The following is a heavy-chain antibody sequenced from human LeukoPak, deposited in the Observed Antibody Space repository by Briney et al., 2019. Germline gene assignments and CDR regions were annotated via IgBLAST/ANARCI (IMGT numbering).Heavy chain of an antibody. CDR1: SGSISTSNYY. Sequence: SETLSLTCTVSSGSISTSNYYWGWVRQPPGKALEWIGNIFYSGSTYYSPSLKSRVTISLDTSRNQFSLDLSSVTAADTAVYYCARHPGSGSYHFDYWGQGTLVTVSS. J-gene: IGHJ4*02. CDR3: ARHPGSGSYHFDY. CDR2: IFYSGST. D-gene: IGHD3-10*01. V-gene: IGHV4-39*01.